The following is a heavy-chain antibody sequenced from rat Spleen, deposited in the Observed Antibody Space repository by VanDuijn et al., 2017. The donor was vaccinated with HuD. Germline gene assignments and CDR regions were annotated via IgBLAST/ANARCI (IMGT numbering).Heavy chain of an antibody. V-gene: IGHV5-29*01. CDR2: ISYDGSST. D-gene: IGHD1-1*01. J-gene: IGHJ3*01. Sequence: EVQLVESDGGLVQPGRSLKLSCAASGFTFSDYYMAWVRQAPTTGLEWVATISYDGSSTYYRDSVKGRFTSSRDNAKSTLYLQMVSLRSEDTATYYCARQIFYYSGDGGFAYWGQGTLVTVSS. CDR1: GFTFSDYY. CDR3: ARQIFYYSGDGGFAY.